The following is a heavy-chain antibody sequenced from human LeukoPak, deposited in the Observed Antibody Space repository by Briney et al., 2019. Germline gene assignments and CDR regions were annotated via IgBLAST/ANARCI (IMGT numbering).Heavy chain of an antibody. CDR1: GGSFSGYY. J-gene: IGHJ3*02. CDR3: ARHFAAAIAVGAFDI. Sequence: MSSETLSLTCAVYGGSFSGYYWSWIRQPPGKGLEWIGEINHSGSTNYNPSLKSRVTISVDTSKNQFSLKLSSVTAADTAVYYCARHFAAAIAVGAFDIWGQGTMVTVSS. D-gene: IGHD6-25*01. CDR2: INHSGST. V-gene: IGHV4-34*01.